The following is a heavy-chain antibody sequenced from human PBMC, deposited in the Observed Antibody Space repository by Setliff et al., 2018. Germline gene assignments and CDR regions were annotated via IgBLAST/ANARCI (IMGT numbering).Heavy chain of an antibody. Sequence: ASVKVSCKSSGYTFTSYGINWVRQAPGQGLEWMGWVNAYAQKFQGRVTMTIDTLTSTAYMELRSLRSDDTAVYYCARGPLDFVVTPAAAKFDYWGQGTLVTVSS. D-gene: IGHD2-2*01. V-gene: IGHV1-18*01. CDR3: ARGPLDFVVTPAAAKFDY. CDR1: GYTFTSYG. CDR2: VNA. J-gene: IGHJ4*02.